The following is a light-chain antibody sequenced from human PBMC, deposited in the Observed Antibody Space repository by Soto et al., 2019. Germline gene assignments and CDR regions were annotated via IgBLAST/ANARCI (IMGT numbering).Light chain of an antibody. CDR3: CSYAGSSTFDVV. V-gene: IGLV2-23*02. CDR1: SNDVGTYNL. Sequence: QSALTQPASVSGSPGQSITISCSGTSNDVGTYNLVSWYQHHPGKPPKLIIYEVSRRPSGVSNRFSGSNSGSTASLTISGLQAEDEAHYYCCSYAGSSTFDVVFGGGTKLTVL. CDR2: EVS. J-gene: IGLJ2*01.